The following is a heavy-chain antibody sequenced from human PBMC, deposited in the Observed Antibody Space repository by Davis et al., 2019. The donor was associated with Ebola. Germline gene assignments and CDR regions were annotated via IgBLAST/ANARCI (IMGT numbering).Heavy chain of an antibody. D-gene: IGHD2-2*01. CDR2: IGQDGSDN. CDR1: QFTFSSYY. J-gene: IGHJ4*02. CDR3: ARDGLPAALNF. Sequence: GESLKISCTTSQFTFSSYYMTWVRQAPGKGLEWVATIGQDGSDNRHVDSVKGRFIISRDNAKNSLFLQMSSLRAEDTAMYYCARDGLPAALNFWGQGTLVTVSS. V-gene: IGHV3-7*03.